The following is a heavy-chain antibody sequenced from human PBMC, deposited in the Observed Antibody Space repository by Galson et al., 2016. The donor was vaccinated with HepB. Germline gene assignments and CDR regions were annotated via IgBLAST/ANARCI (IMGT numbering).Heavy chain of an antibody. CDR3: VRAPALPAPSP. J-gene: IGHJ5*02. CDR1: GFTVSSTY. V-gene: IGHV3-53*01. CDR2: ISCGGTT. D-gene: IGHD2-2*02. Sequence: SLRLSCAASGFTVSSTYMTWVRQAPGKGLEWVSLISCGGTTYYAESVKGRFTISRDNSNNILYLQMNSLRAEDTAVYYCVRAPALPAPSPWGQGTLVTVSS.